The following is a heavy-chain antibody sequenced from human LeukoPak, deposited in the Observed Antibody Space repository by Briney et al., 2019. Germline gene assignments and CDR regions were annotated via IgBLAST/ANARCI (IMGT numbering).Heavy chain of an antibody. D-gene: IGHD1-26*01. CDR1: GGSISSCY. CDR3: ARENSGSYREFDY. Sequence: SETLSLTCTVSGGSISSCYWTWIRQPAGKGLEWIGRIYPSGSTNYNPSLKSRVTMSVDTSKNQFSLKLSSVTAADTAVYYCARENSGSYREFDYWGQGTLVTVSS. J-gene: IGHJ4*02. V-gene: IGHV4-4*07. CDR2: IYPSGST.